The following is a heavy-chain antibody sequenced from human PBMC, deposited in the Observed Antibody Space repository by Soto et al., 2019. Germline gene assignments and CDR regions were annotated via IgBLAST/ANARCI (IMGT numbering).Heavy chain of an antibody. CDR2: ISWNSGSI. D-gene: IGHD6-13*01. V-gene: IGHV3-9*01. Sequence: GGSLRLSCAASGFTFDDYAMHWVRQAPGKGLEWVSGISWNSGSIGYADSVKGRFTISRDNAKNSLYLQMNSLRAEDTALYYCAKSFGSSLLGYMDVWGKGTTVTVSS. CDR1: GFTFDDYA. J-gene: IGHJ6*03. CDR3: AKSFGSSLLGYMDV.